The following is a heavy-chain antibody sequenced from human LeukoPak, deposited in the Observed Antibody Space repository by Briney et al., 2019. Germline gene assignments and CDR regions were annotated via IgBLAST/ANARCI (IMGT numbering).Heavy chain of an antibody. Sequence: PGGSLRLSCAASGFTFSSYAMSWVRQAPGKGLEWVSAISGSGGSTYYADSVKGRFTISRDNSKNTLYLQMNSLRAEDTAVYYCARLPILRDYYDSSGPSDYWGQGTLVTVSS. D-gene: IGHD3-22*01. J-gene: IGHJ4*02. CDR2: ISGSGGST. CDR3: ARLPILRDYYDSSGPSDY. CDR1: GFTFSSYA. V-gene: IGHV3-23*01.